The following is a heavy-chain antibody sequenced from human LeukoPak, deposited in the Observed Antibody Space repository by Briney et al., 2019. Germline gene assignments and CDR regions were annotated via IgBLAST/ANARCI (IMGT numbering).Heavy chain of an antibody. CDR3: ARDFAVAAAFDI. D-gene: IGHD2-21*01. Sequence: SVKVSCKTSGGTFSSDAINWVRQAPGQGLEWMGRIIPILGVTNYAQKYQDRVTITADRSTTTAYMELNNLRSEDTAVYYCARDFAVAAAFDIWGQGTIVTVSS. CDR2: IIPILGVT. CDR1: GGTFSSDA. J-gene: IGHJ3*02. V-gene: IGHV1-69*04.